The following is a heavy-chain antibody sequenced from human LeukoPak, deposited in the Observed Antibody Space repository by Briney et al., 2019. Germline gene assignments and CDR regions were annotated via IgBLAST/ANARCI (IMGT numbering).Heavy chain of an antibody. V-gene: IGHV3-23*01. Sequence: GGSLRLSCAASGFTFSSYAMSWVRQAPGKGLEWVSAISSSGGSTYYADSVKGRFTISRDNSKNTLYLQMNSLRAEDTAVYYCAKYRYWGRVIDAFDIWGQGTMVTVSS. CDR1: GFTFSSYA. D-gene: IGHD7-27*01. J-gene: IGHJ3*02. CDR2: ISSSGGST. CDR3: AKYRYWGRVIDAFDI.